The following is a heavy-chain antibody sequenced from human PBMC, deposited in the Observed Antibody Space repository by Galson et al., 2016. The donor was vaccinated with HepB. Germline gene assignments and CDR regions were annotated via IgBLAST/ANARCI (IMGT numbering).Heavy chain of an antibody. D-gene: IGHD1-26*01. CDR3: AGDNSGSRGPFAP. CDR2: INPTGGST. Sequence: SVKVSCKASGYIFSNYYIHWVRQAPGQGLEWMGRINPTGGSTSYAQKFQGRVTMTRDPSTSTVYMELRSLRSEATAVFFCAGDNSGSRGPFAPWGQGTLVTVSS. CDR1: GYIFSNYY. J-gene: IGHJ5*02. V-gene: IGHV1-46*01.